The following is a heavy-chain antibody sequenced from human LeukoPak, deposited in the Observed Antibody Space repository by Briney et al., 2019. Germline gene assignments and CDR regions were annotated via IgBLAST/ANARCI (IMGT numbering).Heavy chain of an antibody. CDR1: GGSISSYY. J-gene: IGHJ6*03. V-gene: IGHV4-4*07. CDR2: IYTSGST. D-gene: IGHD6-13*01. CDR3: ARDRRAAGTFHYYYYMDV. Sequence: PSETLSLTCTVSGGSISSYYWSWIRQPAGKGLEWIGRIYTSGSTNYNPSLKSRVTMSVDTSKNQFSLKLSSVTAADTAVYYCARDRRAAGTFHYYYYMDVWGKGTTVTVSS.